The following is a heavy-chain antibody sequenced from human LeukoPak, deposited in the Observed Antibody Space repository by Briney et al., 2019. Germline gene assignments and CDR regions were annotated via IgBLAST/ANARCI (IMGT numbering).Heavy chain of an antibody. J-gene: IGHJ5*02. D-gene: IGHD1-26*01. CDR2: IYHSGST. V-gene: IGHV4-30-2*01. Sequence: TLSLTCGVSGGSISGGGYSWSWIRQPPGKGLEWIGYIYHSGSTYYNPSLKSRVTISVDRSKNQFSLKLSSVTAADTAVYYCARDLGGWFDPWGQGTLVTVSS. CDR3: ARDLGGWFDP. CDR1: GGSISGGGYS.